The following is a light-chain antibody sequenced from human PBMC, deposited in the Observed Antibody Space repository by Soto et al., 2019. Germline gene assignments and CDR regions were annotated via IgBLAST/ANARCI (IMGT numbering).Light chain of an antibody. CDR3: QQYGSL. Sequence: EIVLTQSPGTLSLSPGERATLSCRASQSVSSSYLAWYQQKPGQAPRLLIYGASSRATGIPDRFSGSGSGTDFTLTISGLEPEDFAVYYCQQYGSLFGQGTKLEIK. J-gene: IGKJ2*01. CDR2: GAS. V-gene: IGKV3-20*01. CDR1: QSVSSSY.